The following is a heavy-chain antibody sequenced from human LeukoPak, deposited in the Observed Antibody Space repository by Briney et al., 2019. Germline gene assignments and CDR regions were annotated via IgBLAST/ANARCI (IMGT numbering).Heavy chain of an antibody. CDR2: IYYSGST. CDR3: ARGGITMVRGVPSSYYMDV. V-gene: IGHV4-59*01. J-gene: IGHJ6*03. D-gene: IGHD3-10*01. CDR1: GGSISSYY. Sequence: SETLSLTCTVSGGSISSYYWSWIRQPPGKGLEWIGYIYYSGSTNYNPSLKSRVTISVDTSKNQFSLKLSSVTAADTAVYYCARGGITMVRGVPSSYYMDVWGKGTTVTISS.